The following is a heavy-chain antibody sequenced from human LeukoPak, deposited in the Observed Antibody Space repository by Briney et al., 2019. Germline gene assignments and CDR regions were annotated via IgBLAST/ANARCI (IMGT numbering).Heavy chain of an antibody. D-gene: IGHD6-19*01. J-gene: IGHJ4*02. Sequence: GASVKVSCKASGGTFSSYAISWVRQAPGQGLEWMGGIIPIFGTANYAQKFQGRVTITADKSTSTAYMELSSLRSEDTAVYDYVGSSGSGTPFDYWGQGTLVTVSS. CDR1: GGTFSSYA. V-gene: IGHV1-69*06. CDR3: VGSSGSGTPFDY. CDR2: IIPIFGTA.